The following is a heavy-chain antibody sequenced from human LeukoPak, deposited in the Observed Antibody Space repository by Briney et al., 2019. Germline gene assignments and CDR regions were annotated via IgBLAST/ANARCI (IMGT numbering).Heavy chain of an antibody. CDR1: GLTFSSYA. Sequence: QPGGSLRFSCAASGLTFSSYAMHWVRQAPGKGLEWVAVISYDGSNKYYADSVKGRFTISRDNSKNTLYLQMNSLRAEDTAVYYCARRYYYDSSGYYHYYFDYWGQGTLVTVSS. CDR3: ARRYYYDSSGYYHYYFDY. V-gene: IGHV3-30-3*01. J-gene: IGHJ4*02. D-gene: IGHD3-22*01. CDR2: ISYDGSNK.